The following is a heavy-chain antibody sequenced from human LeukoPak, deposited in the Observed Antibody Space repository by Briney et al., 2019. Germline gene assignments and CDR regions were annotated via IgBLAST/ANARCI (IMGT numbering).Heavy chain of an antibody. J-gene: IGHJ6*03. Sequence: GGSLRLSCAASGFTFSNYWMSWVRQAPGKGLEWVGNIKQDGSEKYYVDSVKGRFTISRDNAKNSLYLQMNSLRAEDTAVFYCARDVYSYYGSGSYGYYNYMDVWGKGTTVTISS. CDR1: GFTFSNYW. CDR3: ARDVYSYYGSGSYGYYNYMDV. D-gene: IGHD3-10*01. CDR2: IKQDGSEK. V-gene: IGHV3-7*01.